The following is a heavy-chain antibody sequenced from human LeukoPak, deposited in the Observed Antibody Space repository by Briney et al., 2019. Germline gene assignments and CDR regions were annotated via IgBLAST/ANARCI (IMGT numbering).Heavy chain of an antibody. Sequence: GGSLRLPCAASGFTFSSYAMTWVRQAPGKGLEWVSAISDSGRSTYYADSVKVRFTISRDISKSTLYLQMNSLRAEDTALYYCAKGQKWELPLDFWGQGTLVTVSS. CDR1: GFTFSSYA. V-gene: IGHV3-23*01. J-gene: IGHJ4*02. D-gene: IGHD1-26*01. CDR3: AKGQKWELPLDF. CDR2: ISDSGRST.